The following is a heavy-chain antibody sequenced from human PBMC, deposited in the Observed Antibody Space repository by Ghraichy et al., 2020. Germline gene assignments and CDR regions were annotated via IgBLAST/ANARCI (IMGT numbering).Heavy chain of an antibody. V-gene: IGHV2-26*01. D-gene: IGHD1-1*01. J-gene: IGHJ4*02. Sequence: SGPTLVKPTETLTLTCTFSGFSLSNARMGVSWIRQPPGKALEWLAHIFSNDEKSYSTSLKSRLTISKDTSKSQVVLTMTNMDPVDTATYFCARIPDDFVLLYYFDYWGQGTLVTVSS. CDR1: GFSLSNARMG. CDR3: ARIPDDFVLLYYFDY. CDR2: IFSNDEK.